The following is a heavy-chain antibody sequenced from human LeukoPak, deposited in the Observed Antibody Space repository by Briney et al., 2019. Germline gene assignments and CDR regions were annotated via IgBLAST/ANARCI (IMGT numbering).Heavy chain of an antibody. V-gene: IGHV4-39*01. CDR1: GASISSSSYY. Sequence: PSETLSLTCTVSGASISSSSYYWGWIRQPPGKGLEWIGSIYYGGSTYYNPALQSRVTISVDTSKNQFSLKLSSVTAADTAVYYCARHPRIIGAFDIWGQGTMVTVSS. D-gene: IGHD3-16*01. J-gene: IGHJ3*02. CDR3: ARHPRIIGAFDI. CDR2: IYYGGST.